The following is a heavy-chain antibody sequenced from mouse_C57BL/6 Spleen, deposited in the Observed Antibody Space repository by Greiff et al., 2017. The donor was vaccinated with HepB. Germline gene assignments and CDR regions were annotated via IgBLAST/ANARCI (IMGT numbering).Heavy chain of an antibody. J-gene: IGHJ4*01. V-gene: IGHV5-17*01. CDR2: ISSGSSTI. Sequence: EVQLVESGGGLVKPGGSLKLSCAASGFTFSDYGMHWVRQAPEKGLEWVAYISSGSSTIYYADTVKGRFTISRDNAKNTLFLQMTSLRCEDTAMYYCARPLYYDYDGAMDYWGQGTSVTVSS. CDR3: ARPLYYDYDGAMDY. CDR1: GFTFSDYG. D-gene: IGHD2-4*01.